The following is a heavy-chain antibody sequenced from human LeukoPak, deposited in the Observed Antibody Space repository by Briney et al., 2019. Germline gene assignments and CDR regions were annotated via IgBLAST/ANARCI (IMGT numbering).Heavy chain of an antibody. CDR2: MNPNSGNT. V-gene: IGHV1-8*02. CDR1: GYTFTSYG. CDR3: ARQYCSTTSCYPDY. D-gene: IGHD2-2*01. J-gene: IGHJ4*02. Sequence: ASVKVSCKASGYTFTSYGISWVRQATGQGLEWMGWMNPNSGNTGYAQKFQGRVTMTRNTSISTAYMELSSLRSEDTAVYYCARQYCSTTSCYPDYWGQGTLVTVSS.